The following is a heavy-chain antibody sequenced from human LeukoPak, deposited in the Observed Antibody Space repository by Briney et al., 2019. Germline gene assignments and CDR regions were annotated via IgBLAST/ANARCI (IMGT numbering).Heavy chain of an antibody. V-gene: IGHV3-7*03. D-gene: IGHD5-24*01. CDR1: GFTFSSYW. CDR2: IKQDGTEK. J-gene: IGHJ4*02. CDR3: AKEGEDGYTSDY. Sequence: PGGSLRLSCAASGFTFSSYWMSWVRQAPGKGLEWVANIKQDGTEKYYVDSVKGRFTISRDNAKNSLYLQMNSLRAEDTAVYYCAKEGEDGYTSDYWGQGTLVTVSS.